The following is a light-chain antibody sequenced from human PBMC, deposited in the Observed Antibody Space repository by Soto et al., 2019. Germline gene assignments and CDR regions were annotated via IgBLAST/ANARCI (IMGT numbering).Light chain of an antibody. J-gene: IGLJ2*01. CDR2: EDT. V-gene: IGLV2-23*02. CDR1: SSDIGSYNR. CDR3: CSYAGPSIFVV. Sequence: QSALTQPASVSGSPGQSITISCTGTSSDIGSYNRVSWYQQHPGKAPKLMIYEDTQRPSRVSNRFSGSKSGNTASLTIPGLQAEDEADYYCCSYAGPSIFVVFGGGTKLTVL.